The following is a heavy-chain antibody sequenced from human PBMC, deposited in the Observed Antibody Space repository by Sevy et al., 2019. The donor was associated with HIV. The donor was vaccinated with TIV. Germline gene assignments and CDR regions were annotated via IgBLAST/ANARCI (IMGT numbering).Heavy chain of an antibody. Sequence: GGSLRLSCAASGFTFNSFAMGWVRQAPGKGLDWISVISGTGHYTYYADSVKGRFTISRDNSKNTLFLQMNSLRAEDTAIYYCAKKMGGGSGMAFLVDFWGQGTLVTVSS. CDR2: ISGTGHYT. V-gene: IGHV3-23*01. D-gene: IGHD5-18*01. J-gene: IGHJ4*02. CDR1: GFTFNSFA. CDR3: AKKMGGGSGMAFLVDF.